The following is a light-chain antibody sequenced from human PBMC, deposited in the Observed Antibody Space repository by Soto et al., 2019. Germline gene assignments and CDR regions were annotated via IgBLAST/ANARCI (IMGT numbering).Light chain of an antibody. CDR1: SSDVGGYNY. CDR3: KSYAGSNTYV. Sequence: QSALTQPASVSGSPGQSITISCTGTSSDVGGYNYVSWYQQHPGKAPKLMIYEVTSRPSGVSNRFSASKSGNTASLTVSGLQAADEADYFCKSYAGSNTYVFGSGTKVTVL. J-gene: IGLJ1*01. V-gene: IGLV2-14*01. CDR2: EVT.